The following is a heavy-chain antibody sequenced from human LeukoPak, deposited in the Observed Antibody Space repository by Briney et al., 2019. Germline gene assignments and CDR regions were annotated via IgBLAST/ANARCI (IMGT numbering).Heavy chain of an antibody. Sequence: GDSLKISCKGSGNSFTNYWIGWVRQMPGKGLEWMGIIYPDDSDTKYSPSFQGRVTISADKSINTAYLQWSNLKASDTAVYYCARFHSSGWYYYFDFWGQGTLVTVSS. CDR3: ARFHSSGWYYYFDF. CDR2: IYPDDSDT. D-gene: IGHD6-19*01. J-gene: IGHJ4*02. CDR1: GNSFTNYW. V-gene: IGHV5-51*01.